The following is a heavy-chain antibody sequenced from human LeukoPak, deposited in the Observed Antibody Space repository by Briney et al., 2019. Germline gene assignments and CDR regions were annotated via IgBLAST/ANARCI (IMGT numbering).Heavy chain of an antibody. CDR1: GFTFSSYA. J-gene: IGHJ4*02. CDR3: ANNYYDSSGYYMVDY. CDR2: ISYDGSNR. V-gene: IGHV3-30-3*01. D-gene: IGHD3-22*01. Sequence: RGSLRLSCAASGFTFSSYAMHWVRQAPGKGLEWVAVISYDGSNRYYADSVKGRFTISRDNSKNTLYLQMNSLRAEDTAVYYCANNYYDSSGYYMVDYWGQGTLVTVPS.